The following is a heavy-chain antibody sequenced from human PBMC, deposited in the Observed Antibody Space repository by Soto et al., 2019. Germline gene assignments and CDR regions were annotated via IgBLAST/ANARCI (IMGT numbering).Heavy chain of an antibody. CDR2: ISSNGGST. J-gene: IGHJ3*02. Sequence: GGSLRLSCAASGFTFSSYAMNWVRQAPGKGLEYVSAISSNGGSTYYANSVKGRFTISRDNSKNTLYLQMGSLRAEDMAVYYCARVRDITKDAFDIWGQGTMVTVSS. CDR1: GFTFSSYA. V-gene: IGHV3-64*01. D-gene: IGHD3-10*01. CDR3: ARVRDITKDAFDI.